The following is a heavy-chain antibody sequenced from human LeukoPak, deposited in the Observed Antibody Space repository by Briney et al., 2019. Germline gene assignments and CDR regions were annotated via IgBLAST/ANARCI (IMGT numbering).Heavy chain of an antibody. J-gene: IGHJ4*02. V-gene: IGHV1-2*02. CDR2: INPNSGGT. D-gene: IGHD3-10*01. CDR3: ARDRELLWFGELVGCFDY. CDR1: GYTFTGHY. Sequence: ASVKVSCKASGYTFTGHYMHWVRQAPGQGLEWMGWINPNSGGTNYAQKFQGRVTMTRDTSISTAYMELSRLRSDDTAVYYCARDRELLWFGELVGCFDYWGQGTLVTVSS.